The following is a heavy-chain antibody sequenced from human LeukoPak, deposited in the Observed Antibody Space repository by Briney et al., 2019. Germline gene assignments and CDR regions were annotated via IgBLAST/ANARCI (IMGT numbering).Heavy chain of an antibody. J-gene: IGHJ4*02. D-gene: IGHD2-2*01. Sequence: ASVKVSCKASGYTFTSYDINWVRQATGQGLEWMGWISAYNGNTNYAQKLQGRVTMTTDTSTSTAYMELRSLRSDDTAVYYCARDSHIVVVPAAPPDYWGQGTLVTVSS. CDR3: ARDSHIVVVPAAPPDY. CDR1: GYTFTSYD. V-gene: IGHV1-18*01. CDR2: ISAYNGNT.